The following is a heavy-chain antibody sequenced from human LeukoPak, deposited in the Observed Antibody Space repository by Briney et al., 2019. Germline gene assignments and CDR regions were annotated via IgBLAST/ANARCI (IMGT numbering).Heavy chain of an antibody. CDR1: GFTFDDYA. J-gene: IGHJ4*02. V-gene: IGHV3-9*01. D-gene: IGHD5-18*01. CDR2: ISWNSGSI. Sequence: PGGSLRLSCAASGFTFDDYAMHWVRQAPGKGLEWVSGISWNSGSIGYADSVKGRFTISRDNAKNSLYLQMNRLRAEDTALYYCVRIRGYSFGYFDYWGQGTLVTVSS. CDR3: VRIRGYSFGYFDY.